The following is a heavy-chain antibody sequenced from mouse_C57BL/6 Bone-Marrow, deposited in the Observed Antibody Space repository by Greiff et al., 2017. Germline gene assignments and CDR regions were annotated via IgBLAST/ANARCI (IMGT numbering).Heavy chain of an antibody. V-gene: IGHV1-54*01. J-gene: IGHJ2*01. Sequence: LQESGAELVRPGTSVKVSCKASGYAFTNYLIEWVKQRPGQGLEWIGVINPGSGGTNYNEKFKGKATLTADKSSSTAYMQLSSLTSEDSAVYFCARSNYYGSSYDYFDYWGQGTTLTVSS. CDR2: INPGSGGT. D-gene: IGHD1-1*01. CDR1: GYAFTNYL. CDR3: ARSNYYGSSYDYFDY.